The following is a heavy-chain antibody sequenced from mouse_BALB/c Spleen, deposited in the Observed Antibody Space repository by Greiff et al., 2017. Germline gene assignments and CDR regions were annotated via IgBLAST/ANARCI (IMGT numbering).Heavy chain of an antibody. CDR1: GFSLTSYG. CDR2: IWAGGST. V-gene: IGHV2-9*02. CDR3: ARDLTGFDY. J-gene: IGHJ2*01. Sequence: VQLQESGPGLVAPSPSLSITCTVSGFSLTSYGVHWVRQPPGKGLEWLGVIWAGGSTNYYSALMSRLSISKDNSKSQVFLKMNSLQTDDTAMYYCARDLTGFDYWGQGTTLTVSS. D-gene: IGHD4-1*01.